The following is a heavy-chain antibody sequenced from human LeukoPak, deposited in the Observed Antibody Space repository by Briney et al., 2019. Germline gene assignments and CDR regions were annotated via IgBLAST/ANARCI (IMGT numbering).Heavy chain of an antibody. CDR2: INHSGST. CDR1: GGSFSGYY. D-gene: IGHD3-22*01. CDR3: ASPYYYDSSGYPN. J-gene: IGHJ4*02. V-gene: IGHV4-34*01. Sequence: SETLSLTCAVYGGSFSGYYWSWIRQPPGKGLEWIGEINHSGSTNYNPSLKSRVTISVDTSKNQFSLKLSSVTAADTAVYYCASPYYYDSSGYPNWGQGTLVTVSS.